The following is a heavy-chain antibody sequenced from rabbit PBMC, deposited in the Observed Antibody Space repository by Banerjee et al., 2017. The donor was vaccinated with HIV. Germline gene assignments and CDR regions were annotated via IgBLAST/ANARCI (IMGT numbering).Heavy chain of an antibody. V-gene: IGHV1S47*01. J-gene: IGHJ6*01. CDR3: ARGGGL. CDR1: RFSFSNKA. CDR2: IDPVFGSA. Sequence: QEQLVESGGGLVKPEGSLKLSCTASRFSFSNKAVMCWVRQAPGKGLEWIGYIDPVFGSAYYASWVNGRFSISRENTQNTVSLQLNSLTAADTATYFCARGGGLWGPGTLVTVS.